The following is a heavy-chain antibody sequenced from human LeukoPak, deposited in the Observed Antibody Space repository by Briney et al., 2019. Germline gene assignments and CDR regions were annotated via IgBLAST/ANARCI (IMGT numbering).Heavy chain of an antibody. CDR3: ARAGTHCSGGSCYIDY. D-gene: IGHD2-15*01. Sequence: GGSLRLSCGASGFTLTSYSMNWVRQAPGKGLEWVSSISISSRYLCYEVSLKGPFSISKYIPKDSLYLQMNSLRDDDTAVYYCARAGTHCSGGSCYIDYWGQGTLVTVSS. V-gene: IGHV3-21*01. CDR2: ISISSRYL. CDR1: GFTLTSYS. J-gene: IGHJ4*02.